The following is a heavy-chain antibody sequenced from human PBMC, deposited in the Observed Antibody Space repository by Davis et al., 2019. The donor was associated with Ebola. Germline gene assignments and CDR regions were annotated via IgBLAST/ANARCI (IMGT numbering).Heavy chain of an antibody. Sequence: SGPTLVKPTQTLTLTCTFSGFSLSTSGMCVSWIRQPPGKGLEWIGYIYYSGSTNYNPSLKSRVTISVDTSKNQFSLKLSSVTAADTAVYYCARDICSATSCHLYYYYYGMDVWGQGTTVTVSS. V-gene: IGHV4-61*08. CDR1: GFSLSTSGMC. CDR2: IYYSGST. J-gene: IGHJ6*02. CDR3: ARDICSATSCHLYYYYYGMDV. D-gene: IGHD2-2*01.